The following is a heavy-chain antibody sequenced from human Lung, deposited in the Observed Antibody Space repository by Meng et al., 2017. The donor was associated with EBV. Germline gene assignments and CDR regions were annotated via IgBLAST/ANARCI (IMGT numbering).Heavy chain of an antibody. CDR1: GGPSGTYS. CDR3: ARGHYDGY. Sequence: LVPAGAEVKKPGSAVKVSCQAFGGPSGTYSIAWVRQAPGRGLEGMGGIITLSGTPTYAQKFRGRLTITADPSTRTTYMELRGLTSDDTAIYYCARGHYDGYWGQGTLVTVSS. J-gene: IGHJ4*02. V-gene: IGHV1-69*01. D-gene: IGHD3-16*01. CDR2: IITLSGTP.